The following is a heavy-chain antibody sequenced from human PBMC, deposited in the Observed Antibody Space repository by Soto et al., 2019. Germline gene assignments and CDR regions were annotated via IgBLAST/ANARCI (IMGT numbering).Heavy chain of an antibody. V-gene: IGHV2-5*02. J-gene: IGHJ5*02. CDR3: VHRRGFGEFDA. CDR1: GFSFSTNKVG. Sequence: QITLKESGPTLLKPTQTLTVTCTFSGFSFSTNKVGVGWIRQSPGKALEWLALIYGDDDNRYSLSLKSRLTNTKDTSKNQVVLTMTNMDPEDTATYYCVHRRGFGEFDAWGQGTLVTVSS. CDR2: IYGDDDN. D-gene: IGHD3-10*01.